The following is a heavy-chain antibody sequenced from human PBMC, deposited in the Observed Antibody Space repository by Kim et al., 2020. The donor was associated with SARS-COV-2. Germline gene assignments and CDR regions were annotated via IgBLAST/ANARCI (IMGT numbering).Heavy chain of an antibody. CDR2: IWYDGSNK. CDR1: GFTFSSYG. CDR3: ARVPHPQREYSYLVS. D-gene: IGHD5-18*01. J-gene: IGHJ5*02. Sequence: GGSLRLSCAASGFTFSSYGMHWVRQAPGKGLEWVAVIWYDGSNKYYADSVKGRFTISRDNSKNTLYLQMNSLRAEDTAVYYCARVPHPQREYSYLVSWGQGTLVTVSS. V-gene: IGHV3-33*01.